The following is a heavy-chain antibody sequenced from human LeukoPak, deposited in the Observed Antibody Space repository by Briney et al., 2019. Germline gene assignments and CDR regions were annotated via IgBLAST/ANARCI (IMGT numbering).Heavy chain of an antibody. Sequence: SETLSLTCTVSGGSLSSYYWSWIRHPPGKGLEWIGYIYYSGSTNYNPSLKSRVTISVDTSKNQFSLKLRSVTAADTAVYFCAREASRAGTYYFDYWGQGTLLTVSS. CDR3: AREASRAGTYYFDY. CDR2: IYYSGST. CDR1: GGSLSSYY. D-gene: IGHD3-10*01. V-gene: IGHV4-59*01. J-gene: IGHJ4*02.